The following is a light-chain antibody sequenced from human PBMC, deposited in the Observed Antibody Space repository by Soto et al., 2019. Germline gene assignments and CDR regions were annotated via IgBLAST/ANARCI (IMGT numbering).Light chain of an antibody. Sequence: QSVLTQPASVSGSPGQSITISCTGTSSDVGAYNYVSWYQHHPGKVPKLMMYDVTNRPSGVSDRFSGSKSGNTASLTISGLQAEDEADYYCNSYTSSRTLVFGSGTKLTVL. CDR3: NSYTSSRTLV. J-gene: IGLJ1*01. V-gene: IGLV2-14*03. CDR2: DVT. CDR1: SSDVGAYNY.